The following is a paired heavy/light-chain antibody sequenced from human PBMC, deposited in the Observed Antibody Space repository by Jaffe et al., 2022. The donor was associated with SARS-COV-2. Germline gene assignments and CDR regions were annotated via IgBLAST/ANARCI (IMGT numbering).Heavy chain of an antibody. V-gene: IGHV4-39*01. CDR1: GYSISSTSYY. Sequence: QLQESGPRVVKPSETLSLTCSVSGYSISSTSYYWGWVRQPPGKGLEWIGSMFYTDNTYYSGRTHYNPLHKSRVAITVDASRNQFSLQLRSVTAADTAIYYCAYSFVIAGIESIYFDSWGQGALVTVSS. D-gene: IGHD2-21*01. CDR3: AYSFVIAGIESIYFDS. CDR2: MFYTDNTYYSGRT. J-gene: IGHJ4*02.
Light chain of an antibody. CDR3: QQYNNWAPT. CDR1: QSVGSN. V-gene: IGKV3-15*01. Sequence: ETVMTQFPATLSVSPGEGVTLSCRASQSVGSNLAWYQQRPGQAPTLLIYGASTRLPGIPARFSGSGSGTDFTLTISSLQSEDFALYFCQQYNNWAPTFGQGTKVDIK. CDR2: GAS. J-gene: IGKJ1*01.